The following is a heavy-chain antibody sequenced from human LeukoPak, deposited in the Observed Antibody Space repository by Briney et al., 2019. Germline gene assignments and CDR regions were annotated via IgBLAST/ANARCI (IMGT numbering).Heavy chain of an antibody. CDR2: ISSSGSTI. J-gene: IGHJ6*04. D-gene: IGHD1-7*01. CDR3: ARGSGTPYYYYGMDV. V-gene: IGHV3-48*03. CDR1: GFTFSSYE. Sequence: GGSLRLSCAASGFTFSSYEMNWVRQAPGKGLEWVSYISSSGSTIYYADSVKGRFTISRDNAKSSLYLQMNSLRAEDTAVYYCARGSGTPYYYYGMDVWGKGTTVTVSS.